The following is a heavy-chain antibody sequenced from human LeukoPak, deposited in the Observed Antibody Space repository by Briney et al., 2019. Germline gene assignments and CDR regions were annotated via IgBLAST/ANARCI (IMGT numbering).Heavy chain of an antibody. CDR3: ASLLRFGYFDY. CDR2: IYYSGST. Sequence: PSETLSLTCTVSGGSISSYYWSWIRQPPGKGLEWIGYIYYSGSTNYNPSLKSRVTISVDTSKNQFSLKLSSVTAADTAVYYRASLLRFGYFDYWGQGTLVTVSS. J-gene: IGHJ4*02. D-gene: IGHD3-16*01. V-gene: IGHV4-59*01. CDR1: GGSISSYY.